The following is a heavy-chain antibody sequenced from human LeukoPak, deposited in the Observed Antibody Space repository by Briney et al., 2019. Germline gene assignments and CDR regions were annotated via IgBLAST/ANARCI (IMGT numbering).Heavy chain of an antibody. Sequence: ASMKVSCKVSGYTLSKLSIHWVRQVPGKGLEWMGRFDPKDGETIYAEKFQGRFSMTEDTSTDTAHMELSGLTSGDTAVYHCATRSRFDDFLLFDYWGQGTLVVVSS. D-gene: IGHD3-10*01. CDR1: GYTLSKLS. CDR3: ATRSRFDDFLLFDY. V-gene: IGHV1-24*01. J-gene: IGHJ4*02. CDR2: FDPKDGET.